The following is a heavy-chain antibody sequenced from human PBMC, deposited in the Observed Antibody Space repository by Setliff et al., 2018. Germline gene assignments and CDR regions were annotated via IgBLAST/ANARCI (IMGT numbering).Heavy chain of an antibody. V-gene: IGHV4-34*01. Sequence: SETLSLTCAVYGGSFSGYYWSWIRQPPGKGLEWFGEINHSGSGDYNPSFKGRVTISVGTSKKQFSLTLTSVTAADTGLYYCRQAVVGRDVFDIWGQGTVVTVSS. CDR1: GGSFSGYY. CDR2: INHSGSG. CDR3: RQAVVGRDVFDI. J-gene: IGHJ3*02. D-gene: IGHD1-1*01.